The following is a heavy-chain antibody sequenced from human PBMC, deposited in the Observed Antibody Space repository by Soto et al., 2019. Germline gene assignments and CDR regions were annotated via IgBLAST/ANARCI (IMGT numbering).Heavy chain of an antibody. D-gene: IGHD1-1*01. CDR3: ANLDWSQLPNNFDY. CDR1: GFTFSSYA. J-gene: IGHJ4*02. CDR2: INSNVVTT. Sequence: EVQLLESGGGLVQPGGSLRLSCAASGFTFSSYAMSWVRQAPGKGLEWVSGINSNVVTTYYADSVKGRFTISRDNSKSTLYLQLNNLRAEDTAVYYCANLDWSQLPNNFDYWGQGTLVTVSS. V-gene: IGHV3-23*01.